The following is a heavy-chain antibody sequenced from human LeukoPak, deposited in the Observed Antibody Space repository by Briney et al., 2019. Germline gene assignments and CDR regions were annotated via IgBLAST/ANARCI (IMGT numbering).Heavy chain of an antibody. D-gene: IGHD3-3*01. CDR3: AGYDFWSGLDY. CDR1: GGSISSGSYY. Sequence: SQTLSLTCTVSGGSISSGSYYWSWIRQPAGKGLEWIGRIYTSGSTNYNPSLKSRVTISVDTSKNQFSLKLSSVTAADTAVYYCAGYDFWSGLDYWGQGTLVAVSS. V-gene: IGHV4-61*02. J-gene: IGHJ4*02. CDR2: IYTSGST.